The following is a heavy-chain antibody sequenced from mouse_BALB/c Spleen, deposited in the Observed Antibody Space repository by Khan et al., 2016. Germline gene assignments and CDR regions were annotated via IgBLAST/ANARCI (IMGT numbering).Heavy chain of an antibody. D-gene: IGHD1-1*01. Sequence: EVKLLESGGGLVQPGGSLKLSCAASGFYFSRYWMSWVRQAPGKGLEWIGEINPDSSTINYTPSLKDQFIISRDNAKNTLYLQMRKVRSEDTVLYYCARAGYYGYLVNWGQGTLVTVSA. V-gene: IGHV4-1*02. J-gene: IGHJ3*01. CDR3: ARAGYYGYLVN. CDR2: INPDSSTI. CDR1: GFYFSRYW.